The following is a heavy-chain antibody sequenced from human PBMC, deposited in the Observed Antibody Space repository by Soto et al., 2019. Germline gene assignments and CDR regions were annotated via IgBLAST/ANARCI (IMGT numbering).Heavy chain of an antibody. CDR1: GYTFTSYY. D-gene: IGHD3-9*01. CDR2: INPSGGST. J-gene: IGHJ6*03. Sequence: QVQLVQSGAEVKKPGASVKVSCKASGYTFTSYYMHWVRQAPGQGLEWMGIINPSGGSTSYAQKLQGRVTMTRDTAPSKVYMELSSLRSEETAVYYCARGSVTPLRYFDWSHQGDYYYYMDVWGKGTTVTVSS. CDR3: ARGSVTPLRYFDWSHQGDYYYYMDV. V-gene: IGHV1-46*03.